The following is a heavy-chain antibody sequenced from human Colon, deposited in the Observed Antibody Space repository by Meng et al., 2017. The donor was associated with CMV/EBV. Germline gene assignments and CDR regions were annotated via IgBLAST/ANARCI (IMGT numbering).Heavy chain of an antibody. V-gene: IGHV4-39*07. CDR1: GGSINSSEYY. CDR3: ARVRNRDWYFDL. J-gene: IGHJ2*01. Sequence: CSGSGGSINSSEYYWGWIRQPPGKGLEWIASIHYTGSSYYIPSLKSRVTISVDTSKNQFSLNLSSVTAADTAVYYCARVRNRDWYFDLWGRGTLVTVSS. CDR2: IHYTGSS.